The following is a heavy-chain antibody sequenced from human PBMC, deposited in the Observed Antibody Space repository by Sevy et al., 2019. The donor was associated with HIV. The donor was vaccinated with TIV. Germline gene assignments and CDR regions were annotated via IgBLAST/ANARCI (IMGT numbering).Heavy chain of an antibody. J-gene: IGHJ4*02. V-gene: IGHV3-23*01. CDR2: ISVSGVTT. D-gene: IGHD6-6*01. Sequence: GGSLRLSCAGSGFTFSTYAMSWVRQAPGKGLEWVSAISVSGVTTYYTDSVKGRFTISRDNSKNTLYLQMNSLRAEDTAVYYCANLGRIGAHLLFDYWGQGTLVTVSS. CDR3: ANLGRIGAHLLFDY. CDR1: GFTFSTYA.